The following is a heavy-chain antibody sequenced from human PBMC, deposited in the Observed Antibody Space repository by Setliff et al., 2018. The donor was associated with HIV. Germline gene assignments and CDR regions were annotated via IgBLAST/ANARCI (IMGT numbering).Heavy chain of an antibody. Sequence: PSETLSLTCAVSGYAISSGYYWGWIRRPPGKGLEWIGSIYNRGSTYYNPSLKSRVTISLDTSNNQFSLKLTSVTAADTAMYYCASFFVTTVTNQDYWGQGTPVTVSS. CDR1: GYAISSGYY. J-gene: IGHJ4*02. D-gene: IGHD4-17*01. CDR2: IYNRGST. CDR3: ASFFVTTVTNQDY. V-gene: IGHV4-38-2*01.